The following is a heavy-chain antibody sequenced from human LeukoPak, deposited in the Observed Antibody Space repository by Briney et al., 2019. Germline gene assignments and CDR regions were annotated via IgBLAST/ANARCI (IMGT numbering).Heavy chain of an antibody. CDR1: GYTFTSYD. V-gene: IGHV1-8*01. D-gene: IGHD2-2*01. CDR3: ARMVYCSSTSCHPAYNWFDP. CDR2: MNPNSGNT. Sequence: RASVKVSCKASGYTFTSYDINWVRQATGQGLEWMGWMNPNSGNTGYAQKFQGRVTMTRTTSISTAYMELSSLRSEDTAVYYCARMVYCSSTSCHPAYNWFDPWGQGTLVTVSS. J-gene: IGHJ5*02.